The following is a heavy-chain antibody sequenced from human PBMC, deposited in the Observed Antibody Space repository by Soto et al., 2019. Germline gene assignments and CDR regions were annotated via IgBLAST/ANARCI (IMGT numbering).Heavy chain of an antibody. Sequence: ASVKVSCKASGGTFSSYAISWVRQAPGQGLEWMGGIIPIFGTANYAQKFQGRVTITADESTSTAYMELSSLRSEDTAVYYCARDGSTTYCSGGSCYWAGYVYWGQGTLVTVSS. CDR3: ARDGSTTYCSGGSCYWAGYVY. V-gene: IGHV1-69*13. D-gene: IGHD2-15*01. CDR2: IIPIFGTA. CDR1: GGTFSSYA. J-gene: IGHJ4*02.